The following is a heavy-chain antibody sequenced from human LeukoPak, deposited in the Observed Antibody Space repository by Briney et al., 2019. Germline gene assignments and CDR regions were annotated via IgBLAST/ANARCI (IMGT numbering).Heavy chain of an antibody. J-gene: IGHJ5*02. D-gene: IGHD6-19*01. Sequence: SETLSLTCTVSGGSISSSSYYWGWIRQPPGKGLEWIGSIYYSGSTYYNPSLKSRVTISVDTSKNQFSLKLSSVTAADTAVYYCARSYFRYSSGWYASWFDPWGQGTLVTVSS. CDR3: ARSYFRYSSGWYASWFDP. CDR1: GGSISSSSYY. V-gene: IGHV4-39*01. CDR2: IYYSGST.